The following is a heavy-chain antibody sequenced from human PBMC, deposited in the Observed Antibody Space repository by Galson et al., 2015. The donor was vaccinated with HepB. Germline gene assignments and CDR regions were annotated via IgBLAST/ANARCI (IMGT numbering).Heavy chain of an antibody. Sequence: SLRLSCAASGFTFSSYAMSWVRQAPGKGLEWVSAISGSGGSTYHADAVKGRFTISRENSKNTPYLQMNSLRDEDTAVYYCAHHPRTVWSGTLDNWGQGTLVTVSS. CDR3: AHHPRTVWSGTLDN. CDR2: ISGSGGST. V-gene: IGHV3-23*01. J-gene: IGHJ4*02. CDR1: GFTFSSYA. D-gene: IGHD3-3*01.